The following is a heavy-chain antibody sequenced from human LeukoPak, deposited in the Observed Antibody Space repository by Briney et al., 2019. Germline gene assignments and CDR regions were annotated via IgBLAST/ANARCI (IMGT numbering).Heavy chain of an antibody. D-gene: IGHD3/OR15-3a*01. J-gene: IGHJ4*02. Sequence: GGSLRLSCAASGFTFSSYAMHWVRQAPGKGLEWVAVISYDGSNKYYADSVKGRFTISRDNSKNTLYLQMNSLRAEDTAVYYCASDLDWTFDYWGQGTLVTVSS. CDR1: GFTFSSYA. CDR3: ASDLDWTFDY. V-gene: IGHV3-30*04. CDR2: ISYDGSNK.